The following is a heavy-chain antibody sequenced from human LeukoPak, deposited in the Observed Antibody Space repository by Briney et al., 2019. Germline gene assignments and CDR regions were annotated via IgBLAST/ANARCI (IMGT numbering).Heavy chain of an antibody. CDR1: GGSFSGCY. V-gene: IGHV4-34*01. CDR2: INHSGST. Sequence: SETLSLTCAVYGGSFSGCYWSWIRQPPGKGLEWIGEINHSGSTNYNPSLKSRVTISVDTSKNQFSLKLSSVTAADTAVYYCVSGTVTTRYFDYWGQGTLVTVSS. CDR3: VSGTVTTRYFDY. D-gene: IGHD4-17*01. J-gene: IGHJ4*02.